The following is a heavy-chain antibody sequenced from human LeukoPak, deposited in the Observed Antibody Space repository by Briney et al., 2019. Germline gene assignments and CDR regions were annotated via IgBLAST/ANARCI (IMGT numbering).Heavy chain of an antibody. D-gene: IGHD3-22*01. V-gene: IGHV3-30*18. J-gene: IGHJ4*02. CDR1: GFTFSSYG. Sequence: GGSLRLSCAASGFTFSSYGMHWVRQAPGKGLEWVAVISYDGSNKYYADSVKGRFTISRDDSKNTLYLQMNSLRAEDTAVYYCAKDEEYYYDSSGYFDYWGQETLVTVSS. CDR3: AKDEEYYYDSSGYFDY. CDR2: ISYDGSNK.